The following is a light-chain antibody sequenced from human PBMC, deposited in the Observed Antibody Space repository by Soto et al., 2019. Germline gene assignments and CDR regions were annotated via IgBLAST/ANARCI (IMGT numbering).Light chain of an antibody. CDR1: QSISSW. CDR2: QAS. Sequence: DIQMTQSPSTLSASVGDRVTITCRASQSISSWLAWYQQKPGKAPKLLIYQASSLKIGVPSRFSGSGSATEFTLTISSLQPDDFATYYCEDYSSSSGLTFGGGTKVDIK. CDR3: EDYSSSSGLT. V-gene: IGKV1-5*03. J-gene: IGKJ4*01.